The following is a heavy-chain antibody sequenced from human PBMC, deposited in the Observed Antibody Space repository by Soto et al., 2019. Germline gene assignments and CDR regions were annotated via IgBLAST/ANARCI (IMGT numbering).Heavy chain of an antibody. V-gene: IGHV4-59*08. Sequence: SETLSLTCTVSGGSLSSYYWSWIRQPPGKGLEWIGYIYYSGSTNYNPSLKSRVTISVDTSKNQFSLKLSSVTAADTAVYYCARKTGEGIDPWGQGTLVTVSS. D-gene: IGHD7-27*01. CDR1: GGSLSSYY. CDR3: ARKTGEGIDP. J-gene: IGHJ5*02. CDR2: IYYSGST.